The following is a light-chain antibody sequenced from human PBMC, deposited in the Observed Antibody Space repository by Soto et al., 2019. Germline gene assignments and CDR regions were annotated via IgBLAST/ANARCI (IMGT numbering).Light chain of an antibody. V-gene: IGKV3-15*01. CDR2: DAS. CDR1: QSVSTN. J-gene: IGKJ5*01. Sequence: EIVMTQSPASLSVSPGGRVTLSCRAGQSVSTNLAWYQHKPGQGPRLLIYDASTRATGVPARFSGSGSGTYFTLTISSLQSEDSAVYYCQQYDNWPPITFGPGTRLEIK. CDR3: QQYDNWPPIT.